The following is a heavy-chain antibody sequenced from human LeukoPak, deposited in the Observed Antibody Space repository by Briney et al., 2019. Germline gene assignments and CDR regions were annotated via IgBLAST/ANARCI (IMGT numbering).Heavy chain of an antibody. CDR1: GFTVSSNY. D-gene: IGHD3-22*01. Sequence: PGGSLRLSCAASGFTVSSNYMSWVRQAPGKGLEWVSVSYSGGSTYYADSVKGRFTISRDNSKNALYLQMNSLRAEDTAVYYCANHYYDSSGNFDYWGQGTLVTVSS. CDR2: SYSGGST. J-gene: IGHJ4*02. CDR3: ANHYYDSSGNFDY. V-gene: IGHV3-53*01.